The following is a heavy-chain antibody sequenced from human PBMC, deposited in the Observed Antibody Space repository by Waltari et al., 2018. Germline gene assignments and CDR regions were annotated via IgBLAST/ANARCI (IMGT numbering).Heavy chain of an antibody. Sequence: QVQLVQSGAEVQKPGASVKVSCKASGYTFRDYDINWVRQAPGQGLQWMGWMNPRTGNSGYAQSLQGRVTVTWNTATSTVYMELSSLRFDDTAVYYCARVETTKGFHYFMDVWSKGTTVTVSS. CDR2: MNPRTGNS. CDR1: GYTFRDYD. CDR3: ARVETTKGFHYFMDV. V-gene: IGHV1-8*01. J-gene: IGHJ6*03. D-gene: IGHD1-1*01.